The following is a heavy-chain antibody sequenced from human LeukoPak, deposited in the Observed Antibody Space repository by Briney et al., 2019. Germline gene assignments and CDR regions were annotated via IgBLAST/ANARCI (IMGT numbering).Heavy chain of an antibody. CDR2: INHSGST. J-gene: IGHJ6*03. D-gene: IGHD3/OR15-3a*01. V-gene: IGHV4-34*01. CDR1: GGSFSGYY. Sequence: SETLSLTCAVYGGSFSGYYWSWIRQPPGKGLEWIGEINHSGSTNYNPSLKSRVTISVDTSKNQFSLKLSSVTAADTAVYYCARDSFYYYMDVWGKGTTVTISS. CDR3: ARDSFYYYMDV.